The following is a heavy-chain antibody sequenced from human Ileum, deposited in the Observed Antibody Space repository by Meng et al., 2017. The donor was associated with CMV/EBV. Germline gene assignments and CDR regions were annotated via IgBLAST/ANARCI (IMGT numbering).Heavy chain of an antibody. Sequence: GESLKISCAASGFTFSKYWMTWVRQAPGKGLELVANIKEDGSEIHYVDSVRGRFTISRDNAENSLYLQMNSLRVEDTAVYYCARDQAWFGPWGQGTLVTVSS. CDR2: IKEDGSEI. V-gene: IGHV3-7*01. CDR3: ARDQAWFGP. CDR1: GFTFSKYW. J-gene: IGHJ5*02.